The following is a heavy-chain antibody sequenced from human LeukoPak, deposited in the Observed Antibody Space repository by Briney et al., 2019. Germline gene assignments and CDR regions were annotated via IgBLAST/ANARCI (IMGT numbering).Heavy chain of an antibody. Sequence: PGGSLRLSCVASGFTFSSYWMHWVRQAPGRGLVWVSRIKIDGSGIGYADSVKGRFTISRDNSKNTLYLQMNSLRAEDTAIYYCAKDRYSGFGRFDYWGQGTLVTVSS. J-gene: IGHJ4*02. CDR3: AKDRYSGFGRFDY. D-gene: IGHD6-19*01. V-gene: IGHV3-74*01. CDR1: GFTFSSYW. CDR2: IKIDGSGI.